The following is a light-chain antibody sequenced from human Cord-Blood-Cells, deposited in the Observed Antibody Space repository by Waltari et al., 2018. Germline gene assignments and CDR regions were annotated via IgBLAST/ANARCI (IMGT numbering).Light chain of an antibody. CDR1: QSVLDSSNNKNY. CDR3: QQYYSTPWT. J-gene: IGKJ1*01. V-gene: IGKV4-1*01. CDR2: WAS. Sequence: DIVMTQSPDSLAVSLGERATIHCKSSQSVLDSSNNKNYLAWYQQKPGQPPKLLIYWASTRESGVPDRFSGSGSGTDFTLTISSLQAEDVAVYYCQQYYSTPWTFGQGTKVEIK.